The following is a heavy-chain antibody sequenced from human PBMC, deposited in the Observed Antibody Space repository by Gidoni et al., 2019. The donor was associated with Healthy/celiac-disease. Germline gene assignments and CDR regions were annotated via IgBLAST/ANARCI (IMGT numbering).Heavy chain of an antibody. V-gene: IGHV3-15*01. CDR3: TPDPLAGY. J-gene: IGHJ4*02. CDR2: IKSNTDGGTT. CDR1: GFTFSNAW. Sequence: EVQLVASVGGLVKPGGSSRLSCAASGFTFSNAWMSWVRQAPGKGLEWVGRIKSNTDGGTTDYAAPVHGRFTISIDDSNNTLYLQMNSLKTEDTAVYYCTPDPLAGYWGQVPLVTVSS. D-gene: IGHD3-3*02.